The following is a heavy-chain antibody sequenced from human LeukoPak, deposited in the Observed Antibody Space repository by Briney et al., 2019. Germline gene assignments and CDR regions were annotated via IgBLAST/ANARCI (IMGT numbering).Heavy chain of an antibody. CDR2: LSGSGGNT. CDR1: GFTFSSYA. CDR3: AKGSYYYDSADCFDY. D-gene: IGHD3-22*01. Sequence: PGGSLRLSCAASGFTFSSYAMSWVRQAPGKGLEWVSTLSGSGGNTYYVDSVKGRVTISRDNSKNTLYLQMNSLRAEDTAVYHCAKGSYYYDSADCFDYWGQGTLVTVSS. J-gene: IGHJ4*02. V-gene: IGHV3-23*01.